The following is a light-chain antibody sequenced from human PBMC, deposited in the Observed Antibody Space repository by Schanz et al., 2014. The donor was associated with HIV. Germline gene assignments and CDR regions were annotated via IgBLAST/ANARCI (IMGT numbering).Light chain of an antibody. CDR1: QSVGSSY. CDR2: GAS. CDR3: QQYGSPPWT. J-gene: IGKJ1*01. Sequence: EIVLTQSPGTLSLSPGERATLSCRASQSVGSSYLAWYQQKPGQAPRLLIYGASSRATGIPDRFSGSGSGTDFTLTVSRVEPEDYAVYYCQQYGSPPWTFGQGTKVEV. V-gene: IGKV3-20*01.